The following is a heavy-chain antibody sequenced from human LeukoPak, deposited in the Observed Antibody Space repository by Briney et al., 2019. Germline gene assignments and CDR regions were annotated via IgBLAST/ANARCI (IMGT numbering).Heavy chain of an antibody. D-gene: IGHD2-8*01. V-gene: IGHV3-30*19. CDR3: ARAFTNPRAPARLPYDMDV. J-gene: IGHJ6*02. Sequence: PGGFLRLSCAASGFTFSSFAMHWVRQAPGKGLEWVAVISYDGSNKYDADSVKGRFTISRDNSKNTLHLQMNSLRAEDTAVYYCARAFTNPRAPARLPYDMDVWGQGTTVTVSS. CDR2: ISYDGSNK. CDR1: GFTFSSFA.